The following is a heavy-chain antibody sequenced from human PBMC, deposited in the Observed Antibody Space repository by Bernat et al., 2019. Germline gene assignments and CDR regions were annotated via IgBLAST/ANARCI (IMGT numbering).Heavy chain of an antibody. V-gene: IGHV3-72*01. CDR3: AVRITMVRGVTVFDY. Sequence: EVQLVESGGGLVQPGGSLRLSCAASGFTFSDHYMDWVRQAPGKGLEWVGRTRNKANSYTTEYAASVKGRFTISRDDSKNSLYLQMNSLKTEDTAVYYCAVRITMVRGVTVFDYWGQGTLVTVPS. CDR1: GFTFSDHY. D-gene: IGHD3-10*01. CDR2: TRNKANSYTT. J-gene: IGHJ4*02.